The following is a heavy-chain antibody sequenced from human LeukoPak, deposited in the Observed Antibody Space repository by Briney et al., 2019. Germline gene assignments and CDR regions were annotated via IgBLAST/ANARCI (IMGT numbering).Heavy chain of an antibody. CDR2: IYYSGST. J-gene: IGHJ5*02. CDR3: ARFLWFGESLGGWFDP. V-gene: IGHV4-31*03. CDR1: GGSISSGGYY. D-gene: IGHD3-10*01. Sequence: PSETLSLTCTVSGGSISSGGYYWSWIRQHPGKGLEWIGYIYYSGSTYYNPSLKSRVTISVDTSKNQFSLKLSSVTAADTAVYYCARFLWFGESLGGWFDPWGQGTLVTVSS.